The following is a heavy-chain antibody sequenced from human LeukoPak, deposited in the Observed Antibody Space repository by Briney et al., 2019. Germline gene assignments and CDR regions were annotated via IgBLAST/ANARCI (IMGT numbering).Heavy chain of an antibody. CDR1: GFTFSHYG. V-gene: IGHV3-23*01. Sequence: GGTLRLSCAASGFTFSHYGMTWVRQAPGKGLEWVSAISGSGGSTYYAGSVKGRFTISRDNSKNTLYLQMNSLRAEDTAVYYCAKDGITMIVVVLDYWGQGTLVTVSS. CDR2: ISGSGGST. CDR3: AKDGITMIVVVLDY. D-gene: IGHD3-22*01. J-gene: IGHJ4*02.